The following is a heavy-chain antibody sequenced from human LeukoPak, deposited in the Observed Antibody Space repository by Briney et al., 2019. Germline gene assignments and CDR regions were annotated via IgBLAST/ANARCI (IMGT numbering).Heavy chain of an antibody. CDR1: GGSFSGYY. J-gene: IGHJ6*03. D-gene: IGHD3-16*01. CDR3: ARGRTLRVGGYYYYYYMDV. Sequence: SETLCLTCAVYGGSFSGYYWSWIRQPPGKGLEWIGEINHSGSTNYNPSLKSRVTISVDTSKNQFSLKLSSVTAADTAVYYCARGRTLRVGGYYYYYYMDVWGKGTTVTVSS. V-gene: IGHV4-34*01. CDR2: INHSGST.